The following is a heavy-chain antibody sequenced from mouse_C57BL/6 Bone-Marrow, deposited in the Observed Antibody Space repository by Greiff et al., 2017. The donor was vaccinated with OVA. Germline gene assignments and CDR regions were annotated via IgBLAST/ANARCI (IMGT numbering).Heavy chain of an antibody. Sequence: LEWVATISDGGSYTYYPDNVKGRFTISRDNAKNNLYLQMSHLKSEDTAMYYCARVYYSNWYFDVWGTGTTVTVSS. V-gene: IGHV5-4*01. J-gene: IGHJ1*03. CDR2: ISDGGSYT. D-gene: IGHD2-5*01. CDR3: ARVYYSNWYFDV.